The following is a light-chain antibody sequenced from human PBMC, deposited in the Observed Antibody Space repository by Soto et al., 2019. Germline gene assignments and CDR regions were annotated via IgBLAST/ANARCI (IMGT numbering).Light chain of an antibody. CDR2: GAS. CDR1: QSVGSN. J-gene: IGKJ2*01. Sequence: EIVMTQFPATLSLSPGERATLSCRASQSVGSNLAWYQQKPGQGPRLLIYGASTRATGIPVRFSGSGSGTEFTLTINILQSEDFVLYYCQHYNPWPGFGQGTKLEIK. V-gene: IGKV3-15*01. CDR3: QHYNPWPG.